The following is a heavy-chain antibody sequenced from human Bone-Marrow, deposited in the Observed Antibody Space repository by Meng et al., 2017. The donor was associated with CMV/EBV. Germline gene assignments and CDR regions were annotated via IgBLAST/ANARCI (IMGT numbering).Heavy chain of an antibody. J-gene: IGHJ6*02. CDR2: IYSGGST. CDR1: GFTFGDYA. Sequence: GSLRLSCTASGFTFGDYAMNWVRQAPGKGLEWVSVIYSGGSTYYSDSVKGRFSISRDNSKNTLYLQMNSLRAEDTAVYYCVRDRVVVAATPEQRPRYYYYYGMDVWGQGTTVTVSS. D-gene: IGHD2-15*01. V-gene: IGHV3-53*01. CDR3: VRDRVVVAATPEQRPRYYYYYGMDV.